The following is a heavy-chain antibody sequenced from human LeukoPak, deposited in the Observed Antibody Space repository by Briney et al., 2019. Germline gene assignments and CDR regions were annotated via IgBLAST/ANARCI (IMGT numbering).Heavy chain of an antibody. CDR1: GFTFSSYW. CDR3: ARDGHLLSYDSSGYHNCFDY. CDR2: IKQDGSDK. V-gene: IGHV3-7*01. D-gene: IGHD3-22*01. J-gene: IGHJ4*02. Sequence: PGGSLRLSCAASGFTFSSYWMSWVRQAPGKGLEWVANIKQDGSDKYYVDSVKGRFTISRDNAKNSLYLQMNSLRAEDTAVYYCARDGHLLSYDSSGYHNCFDYGGQGTLVTVSS.